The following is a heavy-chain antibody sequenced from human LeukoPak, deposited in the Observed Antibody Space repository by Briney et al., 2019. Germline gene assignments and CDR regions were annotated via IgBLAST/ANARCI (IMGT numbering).Heavy chain of an antibody. D-gene: IGHD3-3*01. CDR2: IYSGGST. Sequence: GGSLRLSCEVSGFTFSNYAMNWVRQAPGKGLEWVSVIYSGGSTYYADSVKGRFTISRDNSKNTLYLQMNSLRAEDTAVYYCAREGLRFLPMFDYWGQGTLVTVSS. CDR3: AREGLRFLPMFDY. V-gene: IGHV3-66*02. J-gene: IGHJ4*02. CDR1: GFTFSNYA.